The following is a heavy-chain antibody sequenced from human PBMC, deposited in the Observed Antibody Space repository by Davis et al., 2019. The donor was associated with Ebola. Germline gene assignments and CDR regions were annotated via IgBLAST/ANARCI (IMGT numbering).Heavy chain of an antibody. D-gene: IGHD2-21*01. Sequence: GSLRLSCIVSGGSISSYYWSWIRQPPGKGLEWIGYIYYSGSTNYNPSLKSRVTISVDTSKNQSSLKLSSVTAADTAVYYCARAGPIAIYGMDVWGQGTTVTVSS. V-gene: IGHV4-59*01. J-gene: IGHJ6*02. CDR3: ARAGPIAIYGMDV. CDR1: GGSISSYY. CDR2: IYYSGST.